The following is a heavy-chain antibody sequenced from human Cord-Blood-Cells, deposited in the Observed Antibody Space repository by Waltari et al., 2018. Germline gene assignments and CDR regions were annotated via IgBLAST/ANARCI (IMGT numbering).Heavy chain of an antibody. D-gene: IGHD1-26*01. V-gene: IGHV1-2*02. CDR3: AFGRGYNWFDP. J-gene: IGHJ5*02. Sequence: QVQLVQSGAEVKKPGASVKVSCKASGYTFTGYYMHWVRQAPGQGLEWMGWINPNRGGTNYAQKFQGRVTMTRDTSISTAYMELSRLRSDDTAVYYCAFGRGYNWFDPWGQGTLVTVSS. CDR2: INPNRGGT. CDR1: GYTFTGYY.